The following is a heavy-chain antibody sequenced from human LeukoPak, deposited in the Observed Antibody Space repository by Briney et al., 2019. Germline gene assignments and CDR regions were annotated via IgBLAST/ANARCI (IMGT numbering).Heavy chain of an antibody. D-gene: IGHD4-17*01. V-gene: IGHV1-46*01. J-gene: IGHJ4*02. CDR1: GYTFTSYY. CDR2: ISPSAGSA. Sequence: ASVKVSCKASGYTFTSYYMHWVRQAPGQGLEWTGIISPSAGSASYAQKFQGRVTMTRDMSTSTVYMELSSLRSEDTAVYYCARGVDYGVSFDYWGQGTLVTVSS. CDR3: ARGVDYGVSFDY.